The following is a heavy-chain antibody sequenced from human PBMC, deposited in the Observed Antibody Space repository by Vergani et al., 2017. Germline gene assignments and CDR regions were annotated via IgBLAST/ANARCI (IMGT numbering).Heavy chain of an antibody. CDR3: ARDYYDSSGTFYYYYGMDV. V-gene: IGHV3-48*01. CDR2: ISSSSSTI. Sequence: EVQLVESGGGLVQPGGSLRLSCAASGFTFSSYSMNWVRQAPGKGLEWVSYISSSSSTIYYADSVKGRVTISRDNAKNSLYLQMNSLRAEDTAVYYCARDYYDSSGTFYYYYGMDVWGQWTTVTVSS. CDR1: GFTFSSYS. J-gene: IGHJ6*02. D-gene: IGHD3-22*01.